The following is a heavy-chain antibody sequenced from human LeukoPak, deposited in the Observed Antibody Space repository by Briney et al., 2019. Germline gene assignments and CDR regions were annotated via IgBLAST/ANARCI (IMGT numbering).Heavy chain of an antibody. CDR2: ISSTSGYI. CDR1: GFTFDDYA. CDR3: ARDAGITGTTEFDY. Sequence: GGSLRLSCAASGFTFDDYAMHWVRQAPGKGLEWVSSISSTSGYIYYADSVKGRFTISRDNAKNSLYLQMNSLRVEDTAVYYCARDAGITGTTEFDYWGQGTLVTVSS. J-gene: IGHJ4*02. V-gene: IGHV3-21*01. D-gene: IGHD1-7*01.